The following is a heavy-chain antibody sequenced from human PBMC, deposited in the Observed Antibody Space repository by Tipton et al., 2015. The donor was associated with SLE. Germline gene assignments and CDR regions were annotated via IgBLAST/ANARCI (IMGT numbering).Heavy chain of an antibody. V-gene: IGHV3-43*01. D-gene: IGHD6-19*01. CDR3: AKGGLGDSSGWYTDY. Sequence: SLRLSCAASGFTFDDYTMHWVRQAPGKGLEWVSLISWDGGSTYYADSVKGRFTISRDNSKNSLYLQMNSLRTEDTALYYCAKGGLGDSSGWYTDYWGQGTLVTVSS. CDR1: GFTFDDYT. J-gene: IGHJ4*02. CDR2: ISWDGGST.